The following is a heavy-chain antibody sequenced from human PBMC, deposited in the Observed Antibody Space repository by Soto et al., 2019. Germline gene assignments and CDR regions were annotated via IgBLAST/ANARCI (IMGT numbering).Heavy chain of an antibody. CDR1: GFTFSNAW. V-gene: IGHV3-15*01. Sequence: GGSLRLSCAASGFTFSNAWMSWVRQAPGKGLEWVGRIKSKTDGGTTDYAAPVKGRFSMSRDDSKDTLYLQMNSLKTEDTALYYCTTEEGYCSGGSCYPAGVDSWGQGTLVTVSS. D-gene: IGHD2-15*01. J-gene: IGHJ4*02. CDR2: IKSKTDGGTT. CDR3: TTEEGYCSGGSCYPAGVDS.